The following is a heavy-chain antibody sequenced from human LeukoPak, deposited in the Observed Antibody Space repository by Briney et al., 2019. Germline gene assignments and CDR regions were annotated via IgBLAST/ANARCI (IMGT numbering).Heavy chain of an antibody. CDR1: GYTFTGYY. J-gene: IGHJ4*02. CDR3: ASTIRNTYYYDSSGYYPRH. CDR2: MNPNSGNT. Sequence: ASVKVSCKASGYTFTGYYIHWVRQAPGQGLEWMGWMNPNSGNTGYAQKFQGRVTMTRNTSISTAYMELSSLRSEDTAVYYCASTIRNTYYYDSSGYYPRHWGQGTLVTVSS. D-gene: IGHD3-22*01. V-gene: IGHV1-8*02.